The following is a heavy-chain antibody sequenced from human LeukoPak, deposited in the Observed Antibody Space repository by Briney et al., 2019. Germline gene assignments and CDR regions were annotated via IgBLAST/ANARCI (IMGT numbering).Heavy chain of an antibody. D-gene: IGHD2-21*02. CDR3: AKESAYCGSDCRSLSDY. J-gene: IGHJ4*02. CDR2: MKQDGSVK. Sequence: GGSLRLSCAASGFTFINYWMSWVRQAPGKGLEWVANMKQDGSVKYYVDSMKGRFTISRDNAKNSLYLQMSGLRAEDTAVYYCAKESAYCGSDCRSLSDYWGQGTLVTVSS. V-gene: IGHV3-7*03. CDR1: GFTFINYW.